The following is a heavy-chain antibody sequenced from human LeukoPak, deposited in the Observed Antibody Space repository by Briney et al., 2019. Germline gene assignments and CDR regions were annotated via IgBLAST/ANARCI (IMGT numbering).Heavy chain of an antibody. J-gene: IGHJ2*01. Sequence: PSETLSLTCTVSGGSISSSSYYWGWIRQPPGKGLEWIGSIYYSGSTYYNPSLKSRVTISVDTSKNQFSLKLSSVTAADTAVYYCARDWDTFWREYFDLWGRGTLVTVSS. CDR3: ARDWDTFWREYFDL. CDR1: GGSISSSSYY. CDR2: IYYSGST. V-gene: IGHV4-39*07. D-gene: IGHD3-3*01.